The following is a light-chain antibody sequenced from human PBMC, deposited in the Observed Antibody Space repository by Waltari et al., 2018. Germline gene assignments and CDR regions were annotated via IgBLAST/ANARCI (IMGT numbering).Light chain of an antibody. J-gene: IGLJ2*01. V-gene: IGLV1-44*01. Sequence: QSVLTQPPSASGTPGQRVTISCSGSSSNIGSNTVNWYQQLPGTAPKLLIYNNNQRPSGVPDRFSGSKSGTSASLAINGLQSEDEADYHCAVGDDSLNGHVVFGGGTKLTVL. CDR2: NNN. CDR1: SSNIGSNT. CDR3: AVGDDSLNGHVV.